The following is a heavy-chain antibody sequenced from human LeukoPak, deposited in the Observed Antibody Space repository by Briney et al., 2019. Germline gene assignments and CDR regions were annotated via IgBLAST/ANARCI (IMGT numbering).Heavy chain of an antibody. Sequence: SETLSLTCTVSGYSISSAYYWGWIRQPPGKGLEWIGYIYYSGSTNYNPSLKSRVTISVDTSKNQFSLKLSSVTAADTAVYYCARLMITFGGVIARNNWFDPWGQGTLVTVSS. CDR3: ARLMITFGGVIARNNWFDP. CDR1: GYSISSAYY. J-gene: IGHJ5*02. CDR2: IYYSGST. V-gene: IGHV4-61*01. D-gene: IGHD3-16*02.